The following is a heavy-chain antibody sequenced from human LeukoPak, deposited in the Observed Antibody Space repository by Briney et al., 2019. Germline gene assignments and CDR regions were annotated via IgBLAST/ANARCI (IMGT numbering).Heavy chain of an antibody. V-gene: IGHV3-23*01. D-gene: IGHD3-10*01. Sequence: GGSLRLSCAASGFTFSSYAMSWVRQAPGKGLEWVSAISGSGGSTYYADSVKGRFTISRDNSKNTLYLQMNSLRAEDTAVYYCARGGFGPSDALDIWGQGTMVTVSS. J-gene: IGHJ3*02. CDR3: ARGGFGPSDALDI. CDR1: GFTFSSYA. CDR2: ISGSGGST.